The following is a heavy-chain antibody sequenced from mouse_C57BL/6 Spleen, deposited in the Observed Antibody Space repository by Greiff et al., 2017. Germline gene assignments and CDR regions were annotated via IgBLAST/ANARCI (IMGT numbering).Heavy chain of an antibody. Sequence: EVQGVESGGGLVQPGGSLKLSCAASGFTFSDYGMAWVRQAPRKGPEWVAFISNLAYSIYYADTVTGRFTISRENAKNTLYLEMSSLRSEDTAMYYCARLMMVKKWYFDVWGTGTTVTVSS. V-gene: IGHV5-15*01. J-gene: IGHJ1*03. CDR2: ISNLAYSI. D-gene: IGHD2-3*01. CDR3: ARLMMVKKWYFDV. CDR1: GFTFSDYG.